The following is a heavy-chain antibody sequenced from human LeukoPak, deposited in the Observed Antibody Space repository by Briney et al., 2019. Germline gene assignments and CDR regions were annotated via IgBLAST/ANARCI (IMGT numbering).Heavy chain of an antibody. CDR2: IYSGGST. J-gene: IGHJ4*02. V-gene: IGHV3-53*01. Sequence: GGSLRLSCAASGFTVSSNYMSWVRQAPGKGLEWVSVIYSGGSTYYADSVKGRFTISRDNSKNTLYLQMNSLRAEDTAVYYCARKLSYYDSSGYYGHFDYWGQGTLVTVSS. CDR1: GFTVSSNY. D-gene: IGHD3-22*01. CDR3: ARKLSYYDSSGYYGHFDY.